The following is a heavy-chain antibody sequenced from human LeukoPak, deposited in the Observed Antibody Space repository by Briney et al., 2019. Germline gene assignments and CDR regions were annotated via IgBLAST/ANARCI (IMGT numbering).Heavy chain of an antibody. J-gene: IGHJ4*02. D-gene: IGHD3-16*01. CDR1: GGSFSGYY. V-gene: IGHV4-34*01. Sequence: SETLSLTCAVYGGSFSGYYWSWIRQPPGKGLEWIGEINHRGSTNYNPSLKSRVTISVDTSKNQFSLKLSSVTAADTAVYYCARGWGLPQYYFGYWGQGTPVTVSS. CDR2: INHRGST. CDR3: ARGWGLPQYYFGY.